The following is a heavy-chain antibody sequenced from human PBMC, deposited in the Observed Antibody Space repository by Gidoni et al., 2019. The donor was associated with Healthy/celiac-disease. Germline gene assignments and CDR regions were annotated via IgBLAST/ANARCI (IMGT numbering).Heavy chain of an antibody. J-gene: IGHJ3*02. V-gene: IGHV4-39*01. CDR1: GGSISSSSYY. CDR3: AIPSFKGYAFDI. Sequence: QLQLQESGPGLVKPSETLSLTCTVSGGSISSSSYYWGWIRQPPGKGLEWIGSIYYSGSTYYNPSLKSRVTISVDTSKNQFSLKLSSVTAADTAVYYCAIPSFKGYAFDIWGQGTMVTVSS. CDR2: IYYSGST.